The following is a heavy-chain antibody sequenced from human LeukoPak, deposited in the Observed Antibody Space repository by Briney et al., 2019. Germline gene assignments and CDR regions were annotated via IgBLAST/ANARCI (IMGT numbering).Heavy chain of an antibody. Sequence: ASVKVSCKASGYTFTGYYMHWVRQAPGQGLEWMGRINPNSGGTNYAQKFQGRVTMTRDTSISTAYMELSRLRSDDTAVYYCARGYYDSSGYLIDYWGQGTLFNVSS. V-gene: IGHV1-2*06. J-gene: IGHJ4*02. CDR2: INPNSGGT. CDR1: GYTFTGYY. CDR3: ARGYYDSSGYLIDY. D-gene: IGHD3-22*01.